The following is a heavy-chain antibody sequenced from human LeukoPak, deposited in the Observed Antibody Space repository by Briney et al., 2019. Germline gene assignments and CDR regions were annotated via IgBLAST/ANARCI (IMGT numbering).Heavy chain of an antibody. J-gene: IGHJ6*04. Sequence: SEPLSLTCTLSGGSLSSYYSRWLRQPPEEGLEWIGYSYTSDSTHYNASLNSRVTISVDTSKHQFSLQLSSVTAADSAVYYCARFTRDTSYYYHDMDVWGKGTTVTVSS. V-gene: IGHV4-4*09. CDR1: GGSLSSYY. CDR3: ARFTRDTSYYYHDMDV. D-gene: IGHD1-1*01. CDR2: SYTSDST.